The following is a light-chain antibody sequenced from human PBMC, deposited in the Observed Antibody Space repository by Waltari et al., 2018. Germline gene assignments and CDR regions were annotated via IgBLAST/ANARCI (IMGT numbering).Light chain of an antibody. CDR2: DVS. Sequence: QSALTQPASLSGSPGQSITISCTGTSSDVGTYNYVSWYQQHPGKAPKLMIYDVSNRPSGVSDRFSGSKSGNTASLTISGLQAEDEADYYCNSYSSSSSLVLFGGGTKLTVV. CDR1: SSDVGTYNY. V-gene: IGLV2-14*03. CDR3: NSYSSSSSLVL. J-gene: IGLJ2*01.